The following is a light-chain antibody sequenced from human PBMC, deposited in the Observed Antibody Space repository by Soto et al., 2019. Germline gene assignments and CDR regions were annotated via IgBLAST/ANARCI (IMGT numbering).Light chain of an antibody. CDR2: DAS. V-gene: IGKV1-5*01. Sequence: DIQMTQSPSTLSAFVGDSVSITCRASQSISTWLAWFQQKPGKAPKFLIYDASSLESGVPSRFGGTGSGTEFTLTISSLLPDDSATYFCQQYNTFPWTFGQGTTVEIK. J-gene: IGKJ1*01. CDR3: QQYNTFPWT. CDR1: QSISTW.